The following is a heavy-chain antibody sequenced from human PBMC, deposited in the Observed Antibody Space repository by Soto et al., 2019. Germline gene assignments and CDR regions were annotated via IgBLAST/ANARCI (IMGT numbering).Heavy chain of an antibody. CDR3: ARADSGTYYIPFDC. Sequence: GGSLRLSCAASGFTVSSNYMSWVRQAPGKGLEWVSIIYSGGSTYYSDSVKGRFTISRDNFKNTLYLQMNSLRAEDTAVYYCARADSGTYYIPFDCWGQGT. CDR1: GFTVSSNY. V-gene: IGHV3-53*01. CDR2: IYSGGST. J-gene: IGHJ4*02. D-gene: IGHD3-10*01.